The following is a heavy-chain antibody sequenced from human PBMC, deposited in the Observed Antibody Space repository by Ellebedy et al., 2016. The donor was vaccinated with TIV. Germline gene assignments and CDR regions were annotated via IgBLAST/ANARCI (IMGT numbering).Heavy chain of an antibody. J-gene: IGHJ4*02. Sequence: SETLSLXCSVSGYSISNGYYWGWIRQSPGKGLEWIGEINHSGSSNHNPSLKSRVTLSVDRSKNHFSLKLNSVTAADTAVYYCARGRGGAYSIPFDYWGQGTLVTVSS. D-gene: IGHD2-21*01. CDR2: INHSGSS. V-gene: IGHV4-38-2*02. CDR1: GYSISNGYY. CDR3: ARGRGGAYSIPFDY.